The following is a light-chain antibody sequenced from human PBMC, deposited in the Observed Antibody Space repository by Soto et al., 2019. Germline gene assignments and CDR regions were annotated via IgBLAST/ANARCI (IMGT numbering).Light chain of an antibody. CDR1: SGHSSYI. CDR2: LESSGSY. CDR3: ETWDSNTRV. V-gene: IGLV4-60*02. Sequence: QPVLTQSSSASASLGSSVKLTCTLSSGHSSYIIAWHQQQPGKAPRYLMKLESSGSYNKGSGVPDRFSGSSSGADRYLTISILQFEDEADYYCETWDSNTRVFGGGTQLTIL. J-gene: IGLJ3*02.